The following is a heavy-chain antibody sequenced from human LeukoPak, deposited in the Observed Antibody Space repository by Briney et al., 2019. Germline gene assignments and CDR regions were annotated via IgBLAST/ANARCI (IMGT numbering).Heavy chain of an antibody. CDR2: INHSGST. J-gene: IGHJ6*02. CDR1: DGSFSGYY. V-gene: IGHV4-34*01. D-gene: IGHD3-10*01. CDR3: ARASPDYYGSGSFGYLSYYGMDV. Sequence: SETLSLTCAVYDGSFSGYYWSWIRQPPGKGLEWIGEINHSGSTNYNPSLKSRVTISVDTSKNQFSLKLSSVTAADTAVYYCARASPDYYGSGSFGYLSYYGMDVWGQGTTVTVSS.